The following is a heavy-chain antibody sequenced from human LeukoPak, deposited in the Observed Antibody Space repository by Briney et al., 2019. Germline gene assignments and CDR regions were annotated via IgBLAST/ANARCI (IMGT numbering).Heavy chain of an antibody. CDR1: GGSFSGYY. CDR3: ARGAASAFDI. D-gene: IGHD2-2*01. Sequence: SETLSLTCAVYGGSFSGYYWSWIRQPPGKGLEWIGEINHSGSTNYNPSLKSRVTISVDTSKNQFSLKLSSVTAADTAVYYCARGAASAFDIWGQGTMVTVSS. J-gene: IGHJ3*02. V-gene: IGHV4-34*01. CDR2: INHSGST.